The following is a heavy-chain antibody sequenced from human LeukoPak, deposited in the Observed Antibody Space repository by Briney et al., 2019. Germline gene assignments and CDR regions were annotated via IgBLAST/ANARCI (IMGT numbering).Heavy chain of an antibody. J-gene: IGHJ4*02. CDR1: GYTFTGYY. CDR2: INPNSGGT. D-gene: IGHD6-19*01. Sequence: ASVKVSCKASGYTFTGYYMHWVRQAPGQGLEWMGWINPNSGGTNYAQRFQGRATMTRDTSISTAYMELSRLRSDDTAVYYCATEGAVAGVLDIDCWGQGTLVTVSS. V-gene: IGHV1-2*02. CDR3: ATEGAVAGVLDIDC.